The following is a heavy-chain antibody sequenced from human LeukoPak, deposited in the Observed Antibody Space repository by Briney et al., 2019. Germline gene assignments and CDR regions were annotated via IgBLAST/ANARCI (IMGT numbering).Heavy chain of an antibody. D-gene: IGHD2-2*01. V-gene: IGHV4-59*08. Sequence: PSETLSLTCTVSGGSISNYDWSWIRQPPEKGPEWIGYIDYSGSTNYNPSLKSRVTISVDTSKNQFSLKLSSVTAADTAVYYCARGGYGYFDLWGRGTLVTVSS. CDR2: IDYSGST. J-gene: IGHJ2*01. CDR1: GGSISNYD. CDR3: ARGGYGYFDL.